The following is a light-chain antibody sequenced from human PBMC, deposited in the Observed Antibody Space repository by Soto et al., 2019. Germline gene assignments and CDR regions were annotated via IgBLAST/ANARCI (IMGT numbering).Light chain of an antibody. V-gene: IGLV4-69*01. CDR3: QSLGTGIQV. J-gene: IGLJ3*02. CDR2: INYDGTH. Sequence: QPVLTQSPSASASLGASVKLTCTLSSGYSTYAIAWHQQQSEKGPRFLMKINYDGTHSKGDGFFDRFSGSSSGAERHLTSSSLQSEDEADYYCQSLGTGIQVFGGGTKVTVL. CDR1: SGYSTYA.